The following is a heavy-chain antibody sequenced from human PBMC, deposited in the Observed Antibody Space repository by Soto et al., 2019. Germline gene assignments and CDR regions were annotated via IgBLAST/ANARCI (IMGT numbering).Heavy chain of an antibody. CDR1: GFTFSSYG. J-gene: IGHJ4*02. D-gene: IGHD1-7*01. V-gene: IGHV3-23*01. CDR3: AKLSRAGTTEY. CDR2: VSGSGDNT. Sequence: GGSRRLSWAASGFTFSSYGMSWVRQAPGKGLEWVSSVSGSGDNTYDADSVKGRFTISRDNSKNTLYLQMNSLRVEDTALYYCAKLSRAGTTEYWGQGTLVTVSS.